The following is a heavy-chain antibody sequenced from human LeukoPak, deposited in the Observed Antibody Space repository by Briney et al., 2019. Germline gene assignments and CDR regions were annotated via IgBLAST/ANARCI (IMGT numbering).Heavy chain of an antibody. CDR2: IIPIFGTA. Sequence: ASVKVSCKASGGTFSSYAISWVRQAPGQGLEWMGGIIPIFGTANYAQKFQGRVTITADKSTSTAYMELSSLRSEDTAVYYCARGGIAVAGSFFDYWGQGTLVTVSS. CDR3: ARGGIAVAGSFFDY. D-gene: IGHD6-19*01. J-gene: IGHJ4*02. V-gene: IGHV1-69*06. CDR1: GGTFSSYA.